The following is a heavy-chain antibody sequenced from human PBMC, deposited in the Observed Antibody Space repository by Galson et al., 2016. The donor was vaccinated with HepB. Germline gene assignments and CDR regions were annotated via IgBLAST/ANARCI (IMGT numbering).Heavy chain of an antibody. V-gene: IGHV3-23*01. CDR3: AKDGAFSDTWYTGVMHAFEI. CDR1: RFSLSSYA. J-gene: IGHJ3*02. D-gene: IGHD3-16*01. CDR2: ISGNGVGT. Sequence: SLRLSCAASRFSLSSYAMSWVRQAPGKGLEWVSTISGNGVGTYYADSVKGRFTISRDNSRNTLYVQMNILRAEDTAVYYCAKDGAFSDTWYTGVMHAFEIWSQGTMVTVSS.